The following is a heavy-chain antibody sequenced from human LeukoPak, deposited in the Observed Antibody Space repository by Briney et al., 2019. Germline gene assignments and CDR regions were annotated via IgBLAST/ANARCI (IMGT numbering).Heavy chain of an antibody. CDR3: TTDPVHVSMITFGGVID. CDR2: IKSKTGGGTT. J-gene: IGHJ4*02. Sequence: PGGSLRLSCAASGFTFSNAWMSWVRQAPGKGLEWVGRIKSKTGGGTTDYAAPVKGRFTISRDDSKNTLYLQMNSLKTEDTAVYYCTTDPVHVSMITFGGVIDWGQGTLVTVSS. D-gene: IGHD3-16*01. CDR1: GFTFSNAW. V-gene: IGHV3-15*01.